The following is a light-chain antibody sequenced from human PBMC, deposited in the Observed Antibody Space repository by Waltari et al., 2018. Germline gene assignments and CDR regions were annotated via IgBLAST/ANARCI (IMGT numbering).Light chain of an antibody. CDR2: RVS. V-gene: IGKV2-30*01. Sequence: DVVVTQSPLSLPVTLGQPASISCRPSHSLVDVDGNTYLNWFLQRPGQSPRRLIYRVSNRDSGVPDRFSGSGSGTDFTLEISRVEADDAGVYYCMQGTVWPYTFGQGTKLEIK. CDR3: MQGTVWPYT. J-gene: IGKJ2*01. CDR1: HSLVDVDGNTY.